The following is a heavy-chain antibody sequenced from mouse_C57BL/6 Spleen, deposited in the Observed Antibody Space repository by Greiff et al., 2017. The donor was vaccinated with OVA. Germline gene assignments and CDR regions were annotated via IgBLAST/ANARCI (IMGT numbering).Heavy chain of an antibody. Sequence: VKLQESGPGLVQPSQSLSITCTVSGFSLTSYGVHWVRQSPGKGLEWLGVLWSGGSTDYNAAFISRLSISKDNSKSQVFFKMNSLQADDTAIYYCARSVGGYYLYFDYWGQGTTLTVSS. CDR1: GFSLTSYG. CDR2: LWSGGST. CDR3: ARSVGGYYLYFDY. V-gene: IGHV2-2*01. D-gene: IGHD2-3*01. J-gene: IGHJ2*01.